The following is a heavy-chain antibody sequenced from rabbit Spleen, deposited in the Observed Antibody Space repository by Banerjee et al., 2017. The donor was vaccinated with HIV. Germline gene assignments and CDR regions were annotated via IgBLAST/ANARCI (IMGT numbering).Heavy chain of an antibody. CDR3: ARDAGTSFSTYGMDL. CDR2: INAVTGKA. D-gene: IGHD8-1*01. CDR1: GFSFSNKAV. J-gene: IGHJ6*01. Sequence: QSLEESGGDLVKPGASLTLTCKASGFSFSNKAVMCWVRQAPGKGLEWIACINAVTGKAVYASWAKGRFTFSKTSSTTVTLQMTSLTAADTATYFCARDAGTSFSTYGMDLWGPGTLVTVS. V-gene: IGHV1S40*01.